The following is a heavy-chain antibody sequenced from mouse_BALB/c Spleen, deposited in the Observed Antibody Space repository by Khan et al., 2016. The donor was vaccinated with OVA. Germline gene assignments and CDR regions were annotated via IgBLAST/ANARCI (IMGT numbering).Heavy chain of an antibody. J-gene: IGHJ2*01. Sequence: VQLQESGAELMKPGASVKISCKATGYTFSSYWLEWVKQRPGHGLEWIGEILPGSGSRNYNEKFKGKATFTADISSKTTYMQLSSLTSEDSAVYYGARVNYGSRDYFDYWGQGTTLTVSS. CDR3: ARVNYGSRDYFDY. V-gene: IGHV1-9*01. D-gene: IGHD1-1*01. CDR2: ILPGSGSR. CDR1: GYTFSSYW.